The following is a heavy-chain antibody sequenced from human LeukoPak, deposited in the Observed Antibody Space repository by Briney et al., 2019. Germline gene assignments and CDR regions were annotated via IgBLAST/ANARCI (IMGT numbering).Heavy chain of an antibody. CDR3: ARDPRDGYGHVDY. D-gene: IGHD5-24*01. CDR2: IWYDGSNK. V-gene: IGHV3-33*01. CDR1: GFTFSSYG. J-gene: IGHJ4*02. Sequence: GGSLRLSCAASGFTFSSYGMHWVRQAPGKGLEWVAVIWYDGSNKYYADSVKGRFTISRDNSKNTLYLQMNSLKAEDTAVYYCARDPRDGYGHVDYWGQGTLVTVSS.